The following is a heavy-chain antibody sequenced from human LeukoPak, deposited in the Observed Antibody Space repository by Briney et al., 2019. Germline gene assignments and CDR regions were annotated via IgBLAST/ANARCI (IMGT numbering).Heavy chain of an antibody. J-gene: IGHJ4*02. CDR2: IKQDGNEK. Sequence: GGSLTLSCAASGFTFTNYWMSWVRQAPGTGREWVANIKQDGNEKYYVDSVRGRFTITRDNAKISLYLQMNSLRAEDTAVYYCARGGTSGYSSSLHFWGGNYYFDYWGQGTLVTVSS. CDR1: GFTFTNYW. D-gene: IGHD6-13*01. V-gene: IGHV3-7*01. CDR3: ARGGTSGYSSSLHFWGGNYYFDY.